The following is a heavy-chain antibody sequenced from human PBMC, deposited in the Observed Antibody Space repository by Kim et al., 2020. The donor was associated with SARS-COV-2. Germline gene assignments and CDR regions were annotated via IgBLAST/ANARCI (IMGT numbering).Heavy chain of an antibody. J-gene: IGHJ4*02. V-gene: IGHV4-31*03. D-gene: IGHD3-22*01. CDR2: IYYSGST. CDR1: GGSISSGGYY. Sequence: SETLSLTCTVSGGSISSGGYYWSWIRQHPGKGLEWIGYIYYSGSTYYNPSLKSRVTISVDTSKNQFSLKLSSVTAADTAVYYCARLVYYYDSSGYSYYFDYWGQGTLVTVSS. CDR3: ARLVYYYDSSGYSYYFDY.